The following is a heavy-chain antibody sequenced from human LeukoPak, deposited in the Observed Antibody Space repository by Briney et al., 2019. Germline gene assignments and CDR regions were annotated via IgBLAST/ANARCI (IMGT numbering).Heavy chain of an antibody. V-gene: IGHV4-4*07. CDR2: IYTSGST. CDR1: GGSISSYY. D-gene: IGHD3-3*01. J-gene: IGHJ6*03. Sequence: SETLSLTCTVSGGSISSYYWSWIRQPAGKGLEWIGRIYTSGSTNYNPSLKSRVTMSVDTSKNQFSLKLSSVTAADTAVYYCARDYYDFWSGYPISHYYYYMDVWGKGTAVTVSS. CDR3: ARDYYDFWSGYPISHYYYYMDV.